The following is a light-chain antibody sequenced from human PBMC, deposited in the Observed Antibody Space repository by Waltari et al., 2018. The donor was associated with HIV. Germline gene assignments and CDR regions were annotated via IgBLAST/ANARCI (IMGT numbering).Light chain of an antibody. Sequence: QTVLTQPPSVSGAPGQRVTISCPRSSSNIGAGSAAHWYQQLPGTATKLLIYGNRNRPSGVPDRFSGSKSGTSASLAITGLQAEDEADYYCQSYDSSLSASYVFGTGTKVTVL. J-gene: IGLJ1*01. CDR3: QSYDSSLSASYV. CDR2: GNR. CDR1: SSNIGAGSA. V-gene: IGLV1-40*01.